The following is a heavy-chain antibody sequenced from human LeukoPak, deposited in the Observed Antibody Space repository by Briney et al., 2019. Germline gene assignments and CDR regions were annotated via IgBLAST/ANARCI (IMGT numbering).Heavy chain of an antibody. Sequence: GGSLRLSCAASGFTFSSYGMHWVRQAPGKGLEWVAVIWYDGSNKYYADSVKGRFTISRDNSKNTLYLQMNSLRAEDTAVYYCAKEVGDIVVVPAALDYWGQGTLVTVSS. D-gene: IGHD2-2*01. CDR2: IWYDGSNK. CDR3: AKEVGDIVVVPAALDY. CDR1: GFTFSSYG. V-gene: IGHV3-30*02. J-gene: IGHJ4*02.